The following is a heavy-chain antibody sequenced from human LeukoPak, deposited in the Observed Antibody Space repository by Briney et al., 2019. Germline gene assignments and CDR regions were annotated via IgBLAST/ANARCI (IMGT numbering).Heavy chain of an antibody. J-gene: IGHJ6*03. V-gene: IGHV1-2*02. CDR2: INPNSGGT. CDR1: GYTFTSYD. D-gene: IGHD4-17*01. Sequence: ASVKVSCKASGYTFTSYDINWVRQAPGQGLEWMGWINPNSGGTNYAQKFQGRVTMTRDTSISTAYMELSRLRSDDTAVYYCARVDYGDYKWYYSYYMDVWGKGTTVTVSS. CDR3: ARVDYGDYKWYYSYYMDV.